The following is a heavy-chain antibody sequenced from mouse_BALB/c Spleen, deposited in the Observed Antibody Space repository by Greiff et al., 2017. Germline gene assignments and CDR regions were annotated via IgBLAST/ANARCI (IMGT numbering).Heavy chain of an antibody. D-gene: IGHD2-2*01. CDR2: IDPANGNT. Sequence: VQLQQSGAELVKPGASVKLSCTASGFNIKDTYMHWVKQRPEQGLEWIGKIDPANGNTKYDPKFQGKATITADTSSNTAYLQLSSLTSEDTAVYYCASNGYDGGFAYWGQGTLVTVSA. CDR1: GFNIKDTY. CDR3: ASNGYDGGFAY. J-gene: IGHJ3*01. V-gene: IGHV14-3*02.